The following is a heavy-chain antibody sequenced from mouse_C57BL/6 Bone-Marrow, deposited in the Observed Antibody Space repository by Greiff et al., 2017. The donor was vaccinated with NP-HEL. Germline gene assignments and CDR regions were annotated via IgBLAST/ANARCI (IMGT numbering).Heavy chain of an antibody. J-gene: IGHJ2*01. D-gene: IGHD3-2*02. V-gene: IGHV3-6*01. CDR3: ARDGQLRLRYFDY. CDR2: ISYDGSN. CDR1: GYSITSGYY. Sequence: DVQLQESGPGLVKPSQSLSLTCSVTGYSITSGYYWNWIRQFPGNKLEWMGYISYDGSNNYNPSLKNRISITRDTSKNQFFLKLNSVTTEDTATYYCARDGQLRLRYFDYWGQGTTLTVSS.